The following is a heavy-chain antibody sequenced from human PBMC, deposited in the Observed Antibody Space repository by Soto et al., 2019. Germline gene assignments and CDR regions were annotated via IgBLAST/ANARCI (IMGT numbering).Heavy chain of an antibody. CDR1: YGNIRDLG. J-gene: IGHJ6*03. V-gene: IGHV4-59*11. CDR2: IYYSGST. Sequence: RTVAYGNIRDLGGRCISKTTRKGLEWIGYIYYSGSTNYNPSLKSRGTISVDTSKIQFSLKLSSVTAAYTVVDEGARGESYYFMDFLRNGTTVTVS. CDR3: ARGESYYFMDF.